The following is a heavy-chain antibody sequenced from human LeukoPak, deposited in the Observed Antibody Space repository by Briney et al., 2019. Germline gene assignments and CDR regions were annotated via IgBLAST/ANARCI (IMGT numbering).Heavy chain of an antibody. Sequence: VAPVKVSCKASGYTFTSYGISWVRQAPGQGLEWMGWISAYNGDTKYAQKLQGRVTVTTDTSTNTAYMELRSLRSDDTAVYYCARDGYDKGHDAFDIWGQGTMVTVSS. CDR3: ARDGYDKGHDAFDI. V-gene: IGHV1-18*01. CDR1: GYTFTSYG. CDR2: ISAYNGDT. J-gene: IGHJ3*02. D-gene: IGHD3-22*01.